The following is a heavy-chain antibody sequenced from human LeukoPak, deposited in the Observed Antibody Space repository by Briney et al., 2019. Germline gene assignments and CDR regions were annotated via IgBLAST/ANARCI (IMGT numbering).Heavy chain of an antibody. CDR1: GGTFSSYA. D-gene: IGHD4-23*01. CDR3: ARDRRIYGGNSYFDY. CDR2: IIPIFGTA. V-gene: IGHV1-69*13. Sequence: SVKVSCKASGGTFSSYAISWVRQAPGQGLEWMGGIIPIFGTANYAQKSQGRVTITADESTSTAYMELSSLRSEDTAVYYCARDRRIYGGNSYFDYWGQGTLVTVSS. J-gene: IGHJ4*02.